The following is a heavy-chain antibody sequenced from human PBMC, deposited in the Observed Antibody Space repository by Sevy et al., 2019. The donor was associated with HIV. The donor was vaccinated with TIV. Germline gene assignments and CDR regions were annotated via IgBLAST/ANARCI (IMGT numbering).Heavy chain of an antibody. Sequence: ASVKVSCKASGYTFNNYYMHWVRQAPGQGLEWMGIINPSGGSTSYAQKFQGRVTMTRDMSTSIVYMELSSLRSEDTAVYYCARDLTIFGVIPDYWGQGTLVTVSS. J-gene: IGHJ4*02. CDR1: GYTFNNYY. V-gene: IGHV1-46*02. CDR2: INPSGGST. CDR3: ARDLTIFGVIPDY. D-gene: IGHD3-3*01.